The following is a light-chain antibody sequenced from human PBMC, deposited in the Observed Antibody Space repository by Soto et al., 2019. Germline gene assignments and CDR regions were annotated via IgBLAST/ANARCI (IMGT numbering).Light chain of an antibody. CDR3: QQRSDWPWT. V-gene: IGKV3-11*01. CDR2: DVS. CDR1: QSVSSY. Sequence: EIVMTQSPGTLSVSPGEGATLSCRASQSVSSYLAWYQQKPGQAPRLLVYDVSSRAAGIPTRFSGGGSGTDFTLTISNVEPEDFAVYYCQQRSDWPWTFGQGTKVDI. J-gene: IGKJ1*01.